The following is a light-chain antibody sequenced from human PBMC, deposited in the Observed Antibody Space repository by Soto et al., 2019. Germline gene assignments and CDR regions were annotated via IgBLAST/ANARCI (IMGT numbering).Light chain of an antibody. CDR2: GAS. V-gene: IGKV3-20*01. Sequence: EIVLTQSPGTLSLSPGERATLSCRASQSVSTILLAWYQQNPGQAPRLLIYGASSRATGIPDRFSDSGSGTDFTLTISRLEPEDFAVYYCQQHSSWPRCTFGQGTKLEIQ. J-gene: IGKJ2*02. CDR3: QQHSSWPRCT. CDR1: QSVSTIL.